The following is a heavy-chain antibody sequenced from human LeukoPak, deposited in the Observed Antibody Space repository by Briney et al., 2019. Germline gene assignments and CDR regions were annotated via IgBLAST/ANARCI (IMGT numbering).Heavy chain of an antibody. CDR1: GGSISSGGYS. V-gene: IGHV4-30-2*01. J-gene: IGHJ4*02. CDR3: ARSYDMGFEILD. Sequence: SLTLSLTCAVSGGSISSGGYSWSWIRQPPGKGLEWIGYIYHSGSTYYNPSLKSRVTISVDRSKNQFSLKLSSVTAADTAVYYCARSYDMGFEILDWGQGTLVTVSS. CDR2: IYHSGST. D-gene: IGHD3-22*01.